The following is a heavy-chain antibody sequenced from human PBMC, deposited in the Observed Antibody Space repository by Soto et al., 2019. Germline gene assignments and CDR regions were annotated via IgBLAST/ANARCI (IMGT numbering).Heavy chain of an antibody. CDR2: INHSGNT. CDR1: GGSFNGFY. V-gene: IGHV4-34*01. J-gene: IGHJ5*02. D-gene: IGHD3-10*01. CDR3: ARGNHYGSGSFEP. Sequence: SETLSLTCAVYGGSFNGFYWSWIRQPPGKGLEWIGQINHSGNTNYNPSLKSRGTISFDKSNNQFSLRLSSVTAADTAVYYCARGNHYGSGSFEPWGQGTPVTVSS.